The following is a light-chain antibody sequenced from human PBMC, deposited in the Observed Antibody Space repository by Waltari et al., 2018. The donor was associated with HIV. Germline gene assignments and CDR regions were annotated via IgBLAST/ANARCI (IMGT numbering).Light chain of an antibody. CDR3: SSYTNRDTVV. CDR2: EVS. J-gene: IGLJ2*01. V-gene: IGLV2-14*03. CDR1: SSSVGGYQY. Sequence: QSALSQPASVSGSFGQSITISCTGTSSSVGGYQYVSWYQQQPGKAPKLLISEVSNRPSGVSSRFSGSKSGNTASLTIFWLQAEDEADYYCSSYTNRDTVVFGGGTKLTVV.